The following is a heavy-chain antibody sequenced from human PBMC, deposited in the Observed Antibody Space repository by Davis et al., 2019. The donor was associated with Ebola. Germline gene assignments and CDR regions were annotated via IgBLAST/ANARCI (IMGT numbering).Heavy chain of an antibody. J-gene: IGHJ4*02. CDR3: AGPASMYYFDY. Sequence: SETLSLTCAVSGGSISSSNWWSWVRQPPGKGLEWIGEIYHSGSTNYNPSLKSRVTISVDTSKNQFSLKLSSVTAADTAVYYCAGPASMYYFDYWGQGTLVTVSS. CDR2: IYHSGST. D-gene: IGHD2-2*01. V-gene: IGHV4-4*02. CDR1: GGSISSSNW.